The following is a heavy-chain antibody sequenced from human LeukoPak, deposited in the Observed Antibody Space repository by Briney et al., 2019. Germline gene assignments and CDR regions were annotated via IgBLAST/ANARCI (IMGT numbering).Heavy chain of an antibody. V-gene: IGHV3-74*01. J-gene: IGHJ5*02. CDR3: ARDRGITIFGVVNWFDP. D-gene: IGHD3-3*01. Sequence: GGSLRLSCAASRYTFSSYWMHWVRQAPGKGLVWVSRINSDGSSTSYADSVKGRFTISRDNAKNTLYLQMNSLRAEDTAVYYCARDRGITIFGVVNWFDPWGQGTLVTVSS. CDR2: INSDGSST. CDR1: RYTFSSYW.